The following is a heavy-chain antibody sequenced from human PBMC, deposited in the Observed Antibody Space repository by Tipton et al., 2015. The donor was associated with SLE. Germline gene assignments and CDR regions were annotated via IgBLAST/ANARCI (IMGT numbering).Heavy chain of an antibody. CDR1: GGTFSSYA. V-gene: IGHV1-69*05. CDR2: IIPIFGTA. CDR3: VKGVEEPYYTDV. Sequence: QSGPEVKKPGSSVKVSCKASGGTFSSYAISWVRQAPGQGLEWMGGIIPIFGTANYAQKFQGRVTITTDESTSTAYMELSSLRSEDTAVYYCVKGVEEPYYTDVWGKGTTVTVSS. D-gene: IGHD5-24*01. J-gene: IGHJ6*03.